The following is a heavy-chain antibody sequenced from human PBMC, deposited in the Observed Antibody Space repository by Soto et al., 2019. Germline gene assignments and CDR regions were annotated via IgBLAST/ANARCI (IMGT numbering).Heavy chain of an antibody. J-gene: IGHJ6*03. V-gene: IGHV3-23*01. CDR2: ISGSGGST. CDR1: GFTFSSYA. Sequence: EVQLFESGGGLVQPGGSLRLSCAASGFTFSSYAMSWVRQAPGTGLEWVSAISGSGGSTYYADSVKGRFTISRDNSTNTLSLQMNSLRAEDTAVYDCAKDIVAKIEGDYYYYMDVWGKRTTVTVS. D-gene: IGHD5-12*01. CDR3: AKDIVAKIEGDYYYYMDV.